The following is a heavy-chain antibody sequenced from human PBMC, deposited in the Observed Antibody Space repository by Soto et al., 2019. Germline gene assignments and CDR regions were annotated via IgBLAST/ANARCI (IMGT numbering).Heavy chain of an antibody. CDR3: AKDHLRYDSSALGY. CDR2: ISYDGSNK. V-gene: IGHV3-30*18. Sequence: QVQLVESGGGVVQPGRSLRLSCAASGFTFSSYGMHWVRQAPGKGLEWVAVISYDGSNKYYADSVKGRFTISRDNSKNTLYLQMNSLRAEDTAVYYCAKDHLRYDSSALGYWGQGTLVTVSS. J-gene: IGHJ4*02. CDR1: GFTFSSYG. D-gene: IGHD3-22*01.